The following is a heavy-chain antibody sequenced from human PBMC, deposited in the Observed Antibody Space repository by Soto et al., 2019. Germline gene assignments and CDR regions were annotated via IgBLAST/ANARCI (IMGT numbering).Heavy chain of an antibody. CDR3: ARLQHYGMDL. CDR2: IYIAGNT. D-gene: IGHD2-2*01. J-gene: IGHJ6*02. Sequence: GGSLRLSCAASGFIVSSNDMTWVRQGPGKGLEWVSNIYIAGNTDYIDSVKGRFTMSRDKSTNTLYLQMSTLRVEDTAIYYCARLQHYGMDLWGQGTTVTVSS. CDR1: GFIVSSND. V-gene: IGHV3-66*04.